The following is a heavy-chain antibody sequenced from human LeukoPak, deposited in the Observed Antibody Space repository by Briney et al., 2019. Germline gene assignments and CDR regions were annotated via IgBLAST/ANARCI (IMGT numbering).Heavy chain of an antibody. CDR3: ARQYNSGWYSFDY. J-gene: IGHJ4*02. CDR2: MDYSGST. CDR1: GGSISDYY. V-gene: IGHV4-59*08. D-gene: IGHD6-19*01. Sequence: SETLSLTCTISGGSISDYYWTWIRQSPGTGLEWIGYMDYSGSTHYNPSLKSRVTISLDTSRNQFSLNLSSVTAADTAVYYCARQYNSGWYSFDYWGQGTLVTVS.